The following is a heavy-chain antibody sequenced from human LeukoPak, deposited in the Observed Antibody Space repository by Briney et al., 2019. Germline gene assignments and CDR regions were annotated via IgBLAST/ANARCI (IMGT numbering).Heavy chain of an antibody. CDR3: ASAGHDGSGYKVC. CDR2: IYHSGSA. D-gene: IGHD3-22*01. Sequence: KPSGTLSLTCAVSGGSISSSNWWSWVRQPPGKGLDWIGEIYHSGSANYNPSLKSRVTISVDKSKNQFSLKLSSVTAADTAVYYCASAGHDGSGYKVCWGQGTLVTVSS. V-gene: IGHV4-4*02. J-gene: IGHJ4*02. CDR1: GGSISSSNW.